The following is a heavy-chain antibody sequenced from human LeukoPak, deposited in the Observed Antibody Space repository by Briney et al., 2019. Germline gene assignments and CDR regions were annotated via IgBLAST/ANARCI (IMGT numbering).Heavy chain of an antibody. J-gene: IGHJ4*02. D-gene: IGHD2-15*01. Sequence: HTGGSLRLSCAASGFTFSSYEMNWVRQAPGKGLEWVSYIDSSGSTIYYADSVKGRLTISSDNAKNSLYLQMNSLRAEDTAVYYCARGVVARPLDYWGQGTLATVSS. CDR3: ARGVVARPLDY. CDR1: GFTFSSYE. CDR2: IDSSGSTI. V-gene: IGHV3-48*03.